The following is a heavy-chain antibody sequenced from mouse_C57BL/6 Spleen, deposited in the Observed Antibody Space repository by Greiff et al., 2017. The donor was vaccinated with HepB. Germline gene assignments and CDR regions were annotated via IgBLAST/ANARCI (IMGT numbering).Heavy chain of an antibody. CDR3: ARSALGFDC. D-gene: IGHD4-1*01. CDR2: ISSGSSTI. CDR1: GFTFSDYG. J-gene: IGHJ2*01. Sequence: DVMLVESGGGLVKPGGSLKLSCAASGFTFSDYGMHWVRQAPEKGLEWVAYISSGSSTIYYADTVKGRVTISRDNAKNTLFLEMTSLRSEDTAMYYCARSALGFDCWSQGTTLTVSS. V-gene: IGHV5-17*01.